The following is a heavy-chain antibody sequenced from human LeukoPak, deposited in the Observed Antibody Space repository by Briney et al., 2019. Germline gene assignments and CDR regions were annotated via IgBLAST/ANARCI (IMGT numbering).Heavy chain of an antibody. Sequence: PGGSLRLSCAASAFTFSSYAMSWVRQAPGKGLEWVSAISGSGDSTYYADSVKGRLTNSRDNSKNTLYLQMNSLRAEDTAVYYCAKVGRTAGIHYYYYGMDVWGQGTTVTVSS. D-gene: IGHD6-13*01. CDR1: AFTFSSYA. V-gene: IGHV3-23*01. J-gene: IGHJ6*02. CDR2: ISGSGDST. CDR3: AKVGRTAGIHYYYYGMDV.